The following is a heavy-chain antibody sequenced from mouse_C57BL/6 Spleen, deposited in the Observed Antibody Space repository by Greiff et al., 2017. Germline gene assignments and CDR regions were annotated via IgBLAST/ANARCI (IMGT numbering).Heavy chain of an antibody. CDR2: ISGGGGNT. J-gene: IGHJ4*01. CDR1: GYTFSSYT. CDR3: AGPSIYSKDVDYAMGY. D-gene: IGHD2-5*01. Sequence: VQLEESGAGLVKPGGSLKLSCAASGYTFSSYTMSWVRQTPEKRLEWVATISGGGGNTNYTDSVKGRFTISKNTAKNTVYLQMSSLRSEDTALYYGAGPSIYSKDVDYAMGYWGQGTSVTVSS. V-gene: IGHV5-9*01.